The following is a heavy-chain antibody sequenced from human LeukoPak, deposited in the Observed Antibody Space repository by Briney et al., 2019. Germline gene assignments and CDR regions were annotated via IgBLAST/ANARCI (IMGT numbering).Heavy chain of an antibody. D-gene: IGHD5-12*01. V-gene: IGHV4-59*08. J-gene: IGHJ4*02. Sequence: PSETLSLTYTVSGGSISSYYWSWIRQPPGKGLEWIGYIYYSGSANYNPSLKSRVTISVDTSKNQFSLKLSSVTAADTAVYYCARRGGYSGYGPFDYWGQGTLVTVSS. CDR1: GGSISSYY. CDR3: ARRGGYSGYGPFDY. CDR2: IYYSGSA.